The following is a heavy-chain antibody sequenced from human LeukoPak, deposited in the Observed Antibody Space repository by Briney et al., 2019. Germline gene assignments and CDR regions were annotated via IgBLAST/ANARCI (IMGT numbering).Heavy chain of an antibody. D-gene: IGHD6-19*01. J-gene: IGHJ4*02. Sequence: GGSLRRSCAASGFTFSSYSMNWVRQAPGKGLEWVSSISSSSSYIYYADSVKGRFTISRDNSKNTLYLQMNSLRAEDTAVYYCARALGSGWYWYYFDYWGQGTLVTVSS. CDR3: ARALGSGWYWYYFDY. CDR2: ISSSSSYI. CDR1: GFTFSSYS. V-gene: IGHV3-21*01.